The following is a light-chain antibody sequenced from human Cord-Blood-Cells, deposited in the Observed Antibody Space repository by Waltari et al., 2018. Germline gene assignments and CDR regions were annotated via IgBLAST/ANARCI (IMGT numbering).Light chain of an antibody. Sequence: EIVMTQSPATLSVSPGERATLSCRASQSVSSNLAWYQQKPDQAPRLLIYGASTRATGIPARFSGSGSGTEFTLTISSLQSEDFAVYYCQQYNNWPLTWTFGQGTKVEIK. CDR2: GAS. J-gene: IGKJ1*01. CDR3: QQYNNWPLTWT. V-gene: IGKV3-15*01. CDR1: QSVSSN.